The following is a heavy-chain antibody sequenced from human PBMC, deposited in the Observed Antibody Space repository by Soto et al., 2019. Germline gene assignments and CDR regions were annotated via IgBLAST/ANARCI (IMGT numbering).Heavy chain of an antibody. V-gene: IGHV4-59*01. CDR2: IYYSGST. CDR1: GGSISSYY. J-gene: IGHJ6*03. Sequence: SETLSLTCPVSGGSISSYYWSWIRQPPGKGLEWIGYIYYSGSTNYNPSLKSRVTISVDTSKNQFSLKLSSVTAADTAVYYCAREGYYGSGSPARAMDVWGKGTTVTVSS. CDR3: AREGYYGSGSPARAMDV. D-gene: IGHD3-10*01.